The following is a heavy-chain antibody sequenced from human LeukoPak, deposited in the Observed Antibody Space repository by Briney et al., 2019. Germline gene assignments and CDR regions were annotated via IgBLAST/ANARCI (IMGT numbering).Heavy chain of an antibody. CDR2: INHSGST. CDR1: GGSFSGYY. D-gene: IGHD2-2*01. V-gene: IGHV4-34*01. J-gene: IGHJ4*02. Sequence: PSETLSLTCAVYGGSFSGYYWSWIRQPPGKGLEWIGEINHSGSTNYNPSLKSRVTISVDTSKNQFSLKLSSVTAADTAVYYCARGALLGYCSSTSCYFFDYWGQGTLVTVSS. CDR3: ARGALLGYCSSTSCYFFDY.